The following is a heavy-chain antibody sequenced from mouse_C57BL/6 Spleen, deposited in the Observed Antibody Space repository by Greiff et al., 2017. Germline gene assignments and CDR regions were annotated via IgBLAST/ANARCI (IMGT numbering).Heavy chain of an antibody. J-gene: IGHJ4*01. V-gene: IGHV1-5*01. CDR3: TISITTDYYAMDY. CDR1: GYTFTSYW. Sequence: VQLQQSGTVLARPGASVKMSCKTSGYTFTSYWMHWVKQRPGPGLEWIGAIYPGNSDTSYNQKFKGKAKLTAVTSASTAYMELSSLTNEDSAVYYCTISITTDYYAMDYWGQGTSVTVSS. D-gene: IGHD1-1*01. CDR2: IYPGNSDT.